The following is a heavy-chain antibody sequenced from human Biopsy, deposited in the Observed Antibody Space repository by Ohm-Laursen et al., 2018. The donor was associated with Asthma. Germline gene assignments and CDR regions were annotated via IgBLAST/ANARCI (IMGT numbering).Heavy chain of an antibody. CDR1: GDSISSGGYS. CDR2: LYHSGTT. D-gene: IGHD3-3*01. CDR3: ARIYDYWSGHYGFDP. Sequence: TLSLTCTVSGDSISSGGYSWTWIRQTPGRGLEWIGYLYHSGTTYYNPSLRSRVAILEDKSRNQFSLNLKSVTAADTAVYYCARIYDYWSGHYGFDPWGQGTLVTVPS. J-gene: IGHJ5*02. V-gene: IGHV4-30-2*01.